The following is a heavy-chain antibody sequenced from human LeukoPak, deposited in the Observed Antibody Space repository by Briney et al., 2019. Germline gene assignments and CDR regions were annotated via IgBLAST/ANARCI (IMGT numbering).Heavy chain of an antibody. Sequence: GGSLRLSCAASGFTFSSYSMNWVRQAPGKGLEWVSSISSSSSYIYYADSVKGRFTISRDNAKNSLYLQMNSLRAEDTAVYYCARDRGAYCGGDCYLGFDYWGRGTLVTVSS. V-gene: IGHV3-21*01. CDR3: ARDRGAYCGGDCYLGFDY. D-gene: IGHD2-21*02. J-gene: IGHJ4*01. CDR2: ISSSSSYI. CDR1: GFTFSSYS.